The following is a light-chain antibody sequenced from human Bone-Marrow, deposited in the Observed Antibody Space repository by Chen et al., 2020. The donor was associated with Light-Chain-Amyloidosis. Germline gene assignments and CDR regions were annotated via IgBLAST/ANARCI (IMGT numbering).Light chain of an antibody. CDR3: QSADSSGTYEVI. CDR2: RDT. Sequence: SYELTQPPSVPVYPGQKARLTCPGDDLPTKYAYWYQQKPGQAPVLVIHRDTERPSGISERFSGSSSGTTATLTISGVQAEDEADYHCQSADSSGTYEVIFGGGTKLTVL. CDR1: DLPTKY. J-gene: IGLJ2*01. V-gene: IGLV3-25*03.